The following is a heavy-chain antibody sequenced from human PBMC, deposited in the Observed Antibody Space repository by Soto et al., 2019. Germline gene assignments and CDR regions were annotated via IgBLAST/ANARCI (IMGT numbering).Heavy chain of an antibody. V-gene: IGHV3-9*01. CDR1: AFTFHDYA. CDR3: AKGATTSCFPLYDM. Sequence: EVQLVESGGGLVQPGRSLRLSCAASAFTFHDYAMHWVRQVPGKGLEWVSGISWDSGNIVYADSVKGRFTISRDNANNSLYLQMNSLRTEDTAVYFCAKGATTSCFPLYDMWGPGTMVTVSS. D-gene: IGHD2-2*01. J-gene: IGHJ3*02. CDR2: ISWDSGNI.